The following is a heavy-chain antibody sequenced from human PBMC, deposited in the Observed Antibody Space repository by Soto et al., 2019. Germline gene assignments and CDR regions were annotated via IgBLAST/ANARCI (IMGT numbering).Heavy chain of an antibody. CDR3: ARDLTAADY. CDR1: GYTFTSYY. D-gene: IGHD2-21*02. Sequence: QVQLMQSGAEVKKPGASVTISCKASGYTFTSYYIHWVRQAPRQGLEWMAIINPSGGSTNYAQKFQGRVTVTRDTSTITVNMELSSLSSEDTAVHYCARDLTAADYWGQGTLVTVSS. V-gene: IGHV1-46*01. CDR2: INPSGGST. J-gene: IGHJ4*02.